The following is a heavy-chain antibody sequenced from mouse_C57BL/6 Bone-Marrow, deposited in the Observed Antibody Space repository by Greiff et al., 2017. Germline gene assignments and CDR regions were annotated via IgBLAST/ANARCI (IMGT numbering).Heavy chain of an antibody. J-gene: IGHJ3*01. CDR1: GYSITSGYY. D-gene: IGHD2-4*01. V-gene: IGHV3-6*01. CDR2: ISYDGSN. Sequence: EVKLMESGPGLVKPSQSLSLTCSVTGYSITSGYYWNWIRQFPGNKLEWMGYISYDGSNNYNPSLNNRISITRDTSKNQFFLKLNSVTTEDTATYYCARSGLRRGFAYWGQGTLVTVSA. CDR3: ARSGLRRGFAY.